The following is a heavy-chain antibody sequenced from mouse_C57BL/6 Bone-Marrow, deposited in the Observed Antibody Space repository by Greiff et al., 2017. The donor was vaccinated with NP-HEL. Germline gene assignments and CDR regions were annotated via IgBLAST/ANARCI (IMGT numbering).Heavy chain of an antibody. J-gene: IGHJ2*01. CDR3: ARGPNYYGRWRDFDY. CDR2: IYPSDSET. D-gene: IGHD1-1*01. CDR1: GYTFTSYW. V-gene: IGHV1-61*01. Sequence: QVQLQQPGAELVRPGSSVKLSCKASGYTFTSYWMDWVKQRPGQGLEWIGNIYPSDSETHYNQKFKDKATLTVDKSSSTAYMQLSSLTSEDSAVYYCARGPNYYGRWRDFDYWGQGTTLTVSS.